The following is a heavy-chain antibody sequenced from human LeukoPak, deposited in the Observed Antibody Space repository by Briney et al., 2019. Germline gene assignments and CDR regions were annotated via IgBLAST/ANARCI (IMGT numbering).Heavy chain of an antibody. D-gene: IGHD1-14*01. V-gene: IGHV4-4*02. CDR1: LDSTTSNF. Sequence: SETLSLTCTVSLDSTTSNFWSWVRQPPGKGLEWIGEIHRSGSPNYNPSLQSRVTISIDRSRNQIALKLSSVTAADTAVYYCAREILGGFNPGAYWGQGTLVTVSS. CDR3: AREILGGFNPGAY. J-gene: IGHJ4*02. CDR2: IHRSGSP.